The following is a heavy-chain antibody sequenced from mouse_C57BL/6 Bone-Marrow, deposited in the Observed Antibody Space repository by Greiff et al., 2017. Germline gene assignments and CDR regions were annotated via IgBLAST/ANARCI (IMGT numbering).Heavy chain of an antibody. Sequence: QVQLKQSGAELAKPGASVKLSCKASGYTFTSYWMHWVKQRPGQGLEWIGYINPSSGYTKYNQKFKDKATLTADKSSSTAYMQLRSLTYEDSAVYYCASTVVATDAMDYWGQGTSVTVSS. CDR3: ASTVVATDAMDY. J-gene: IGHJ4*01. CDR1: GYTFTSYW. CDR2: INPSSGYT. V-gene: IGHV1-7*01. D-gene: IGHD1-1*01.